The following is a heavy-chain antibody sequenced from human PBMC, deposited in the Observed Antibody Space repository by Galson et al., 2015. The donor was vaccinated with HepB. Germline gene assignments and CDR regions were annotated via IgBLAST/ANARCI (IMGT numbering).Heavy chain of an antibody. Sequence: SVKVSCKASGYSFTDYHIHWVRQAPGQRLEWMGWISPNNGATNYVQNFQGRVTMTRDTSISTVYMELSSVRSADTAIYVCARDVSDLDGHTRTWMSLDYWGRGTLVTVAA. D-gene: IGHD3/OR15-3a*01. V-gene: IGHV1-2*02. CDR2: ISPNNGAT. CDR1: GYSFTDYH. J-gene: IGHJ4*02. CDR3: ARDVSDLDGHTRTWMSLDY.